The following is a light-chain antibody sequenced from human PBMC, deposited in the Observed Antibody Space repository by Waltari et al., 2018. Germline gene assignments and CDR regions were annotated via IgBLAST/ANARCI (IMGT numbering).Light chain of an antibody. CDR2: CAF. V-gene: IGKV3-15*01. J-gene: IGKJ1*01. Sequence: ETVMTQSPATLSVSPGERATLSCRTSRTISSNLAWCPKNPGQAPRHLIYCAFIMAIGVPGRFSGSRSRTQFTLTIHSLQSEDFAVYYCQQYKNWPPWTFGQGTKVEIK. CDR1: RTISSN. CDR3: QQYKNWPPWT.